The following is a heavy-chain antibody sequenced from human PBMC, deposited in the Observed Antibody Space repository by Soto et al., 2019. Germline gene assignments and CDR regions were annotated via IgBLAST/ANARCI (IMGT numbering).Heavy chain of an antibody. Sequence: QVQLVQSGAEVKKPGSSVKVSCKASGGTFSSYAISWVRQAPGQALERMGGIIPLFGTANYSQKFQGRVTITADESTSTAYMEVSSLRSDDTAVYCCARGVGEAFFGHYYYCMDVWGQGTTVTVS. V-gene: IGHV1-69*01. D-gene: IGHD3-10*01. CDR3: ARGVGEAFFGHYYYCMDV. CDR1: GGTFSSYA. J-gene: IGHJ6*02. CDR2: IIPLFGTA.